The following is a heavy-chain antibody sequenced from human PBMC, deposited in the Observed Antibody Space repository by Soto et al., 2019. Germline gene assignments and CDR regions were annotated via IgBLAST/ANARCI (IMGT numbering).Heavy chain of an antibody. CDR3: AGVPDS. V-gene: IGHV4-31*03. Sequence: QVQLQESGPGLVKPSQTLSLTCTVSGGSISSGGYSWSWIRKHPGKGLEWIGYIYYSGSTYYNPSLTSRVTISVDTSKNPFSLKLTSVTVADTAVYYGAGVPDSLGQGTLVTVSS. CDR2: IYYSGST. J-gene: IGHJ4*02. CDR1: GGSISSGGYS.